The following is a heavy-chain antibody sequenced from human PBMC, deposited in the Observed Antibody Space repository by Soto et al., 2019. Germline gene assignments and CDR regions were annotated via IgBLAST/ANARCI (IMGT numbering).Heavy chain of an antibody. CDR3: ARGKFWSGYGYYYGMDV. CDR1: GYTFTSYG. V-gene: IGHV1-18*01. Sequence: ASVKVSCKASGYTFTSYGISWVRQAPGQGLEWMGWISAYNGNTNYAQKLQGRVTMTTDTSTSTAYMELRSLRSDDTAVYYCARGKFWSGYGYYYGMDVWGQGTTVTVSS. CDR2: ISAYNGNT. J-gene: IGHJ6*02. D-gene: IGHD3-3*01.